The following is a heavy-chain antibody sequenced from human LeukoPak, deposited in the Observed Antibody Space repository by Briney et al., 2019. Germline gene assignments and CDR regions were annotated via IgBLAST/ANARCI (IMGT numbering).Heavy chain of an antibody. V-gene: IGHV4-38-2*02. CDR1: GYSISSGYY. J-gene: IGHJ6*03. CDR2: IYHSGST. D-gene: IGHD6-13*01. CDR3: ARELAAAGTGVYYYMDV. Sequence: SETLSLTCTVSGYSISSGYYWGWIRPPPGKGLEWIGSIYHSGSTYYNPSLKSRVTISVDTSKNQFSLKLSSVTAADTAVYYCARELAAAGTGVYYYMDVWGKGTTVTVSS.